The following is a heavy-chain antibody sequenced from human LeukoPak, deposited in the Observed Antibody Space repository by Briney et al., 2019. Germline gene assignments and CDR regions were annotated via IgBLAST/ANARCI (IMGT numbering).Heavy chain of an antibody. J-gene: IGHJ4*02. CDR2: IYYSGST. Sequence: SETLSLTCTVSGGSISSYYWSWIRQPPGKGLEWIGYIYYSGSTNYNPSLKSRVTISVDTSKNQFSLKLSSVTAADTAVYYCARYGYSYGIGYWGQGTLATVSS. V-gene: IGHV4-59*01. CDR1: GGSISSYY. CDR3: ARYGYSYGIGY. D-gene: IGHD5-18*01.